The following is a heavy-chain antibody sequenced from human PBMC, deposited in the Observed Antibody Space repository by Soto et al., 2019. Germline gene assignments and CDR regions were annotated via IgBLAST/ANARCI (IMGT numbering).Heavy chain of an antibody. V-gene: IGHV3-7*05. CDR3: AREKARVGSWYYYYYGMDV. J-gene: IGHJ6*02. Sequence: GGSLRLSCAASGFTFSSYWMSWVRQAPGKGLEWVANIKQDGSEKYYVDSVKGRFTISRDNAKNSLYLQRNSLRAEDTAVYYCAREKARVGSWYYYYYGMDVWGQGTTVTVSS. CDR1: GFTFSSYW. CDR2: IKQDGSEK. D-gene: IGHD6-13*01.